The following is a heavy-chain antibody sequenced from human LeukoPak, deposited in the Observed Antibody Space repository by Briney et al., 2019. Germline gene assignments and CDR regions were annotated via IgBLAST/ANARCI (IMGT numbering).Heavy chain of an antibody. CDR2: INSDGSST. CDR3: ARAVTSTEGY. V-gene: IGHV3-74*01. Sequence: GGSLRLSCAASGFTFSSYWMHWVRQAPGKGLVWVSRINSDGSSTSYADSVKGRFTISRDNAKKSLYLEMHSLRAEDTAVYYCARAVTSTEGYWGQGTLVTVSS. D-gene: IGHD4-17*01. J-gene: IGHJ4*02. CDR1: GFTFSSYW.